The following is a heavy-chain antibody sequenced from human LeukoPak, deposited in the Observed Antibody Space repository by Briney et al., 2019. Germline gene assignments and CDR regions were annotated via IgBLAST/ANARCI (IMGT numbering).Heavy chain of an antibody. CDR1: GYSLTSYW. Sequence: GESLKISCKGSGYSLTSYWIGWVRQMPGKGLEWMGIIYPGDSDTRYSPSFQGQVTISADKSISTAYLQWSSLKASDTAMYYCARLSDIVVVPAPLFDYWGQGTLVTVSS. CDR3: ARLSDIVVVPAPLFDY. CDR2: IYPGDSDT. J-gene: IGHJ4*02. V-gene: IGHV5-51*01. D-gene: IGHD2-2*01.